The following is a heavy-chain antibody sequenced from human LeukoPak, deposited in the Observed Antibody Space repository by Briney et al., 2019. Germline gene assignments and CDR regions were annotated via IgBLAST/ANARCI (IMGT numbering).Heavy chain of an antibody. CDR2: IISNSITI. CDR1: GFTFSSYS. D-gene: IGHD6-13*01. Sequence: QSGGSLRLSCAASGFTFSSYSMNWVRQAPGKGLEWVSYIISNSITIYYADSVKGRFTISRDNAKNSLYLQMNSLRAEDTAVYYCARVMLYSSSWYSSLGLNDAFDIWGQGTMATVSS. V-gene: IGHV3-48*01. J-gene: IGHJ3*02. CDR3: ARVMLYSSSWYSSLGLNDAFDI.